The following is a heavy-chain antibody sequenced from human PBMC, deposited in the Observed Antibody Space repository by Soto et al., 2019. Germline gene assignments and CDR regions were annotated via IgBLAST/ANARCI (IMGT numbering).Heavy chain of an antibody. CDR1: GFTFSSYA. D-gene: IGHD2-2*02. J-gene: IGHJ4*02. Sequence: VGSLRLSCAASGFTFSSYAMHWVRQAQGKGLEWVAVISYDGSNKYYADSVKGRFTISRDNSKNTLYMQMNNLRAEDTAVYYCARDFARYLPALYYFDYWGQGTLVTVSS. CDR2: ISYDGSNK. V-gene: IGHV3-30-3*01. CDR3: ARDFARYLPALYYFDY.